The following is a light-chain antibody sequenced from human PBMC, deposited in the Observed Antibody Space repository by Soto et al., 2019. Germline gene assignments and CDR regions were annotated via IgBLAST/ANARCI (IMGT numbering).Light chain of an antibody. CDR3: LHHYAWPWP. Sequence: ELVLTQSPATLSVSPGERATLSCRASQGVGSTVAWYQQKPGQAPRLVLKRIFIRAIGVPARFSGSGSETEFTLTIYGLQSDDAGVYYCLHHYAWPWPFGQGTKVEIK. V-gene: IGKV3-15*01. J-gene: IGKJ1*01. CDR2: RIF. CDR1: QGVGST.